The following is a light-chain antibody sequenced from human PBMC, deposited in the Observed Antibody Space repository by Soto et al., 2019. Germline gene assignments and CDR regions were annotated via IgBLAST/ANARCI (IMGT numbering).Light chain of an antibody. CDR1: QSVVTSY. V-gene: IGKV3-20*01. CDR2: GAL. J-gene: IGKJ5*01. Sequence: EFVLTQSPGTLSLSPWERATLSCRASQSVVTSYLAWYQQKYGQSPRLLIYGALYRAPGIPDRFSGSGSGTDFPLTISRLEPEDFAVYYCQQYGNSIPITFGQGTRLEIK. CDR3: QQYGNSIPIT.